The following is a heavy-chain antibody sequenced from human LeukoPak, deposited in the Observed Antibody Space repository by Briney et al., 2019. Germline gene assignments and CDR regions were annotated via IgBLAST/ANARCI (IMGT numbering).Heavy chain of an antibody. Sequence: GGSLRLSCAASGFTFSSYSMNWVRQAPGKGLEWVSSISSSSSYIYYADSVKGRFTISRDNAKNSLYLQMNSLRAEDTAVYYCARDFVRYCSSTSCYNAFDIWGQGTMVTVSS. CDR1: GFTFSSYS. CDR2: ISSSSSYI. V-gene: IGHV3-21*01. J-gene: IGHJ3*02. CDR3: ARDFVRYCSSTSCYNAFDI. D-gene: IGHD2-2*02.